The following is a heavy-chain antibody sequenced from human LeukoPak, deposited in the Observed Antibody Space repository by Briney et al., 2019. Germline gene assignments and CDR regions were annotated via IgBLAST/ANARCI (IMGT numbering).Heavy chain of an antibody. CDR1: GGTFSSYA. D-gene: IGHD3-22*01. Sequence: ASVKVSCKASGGTFSSYAISWVRQAPGQGLEWMGGIISIFGTANYAQKFQGRVTITADESTSTAYMELSSLRSEDTAVYYCARGSITMIVDGPFDLWGRGTLVTVSS. V-gene: IGHV1-69*13. CDR2: IISIFGTA. J-gene: IGHJ2*01. CDR3: ARGSITMIVDGPFDL.